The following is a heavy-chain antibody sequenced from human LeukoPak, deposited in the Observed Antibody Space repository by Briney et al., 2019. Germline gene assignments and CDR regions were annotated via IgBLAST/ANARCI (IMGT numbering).Heavy chain of an antibody. D-gene: IGHD6-13*01. V-gene: IGHV3-48*02. J-gene: IGHJ4*02. CDR3: ARGIAAAGYYFDY. CDR2: ISSSSSTI. CDR1: GFTFSSYG. Sequence: GGSLRLSCAASGFTFSSYGINWDRQAPGKGLEWVSYISSSSSTIYYADSVKGRFTISRDNAKNSLYLQMNSLRDEDTAVYYCARGIAAAGYYFDYWGQGTLVTVSS.